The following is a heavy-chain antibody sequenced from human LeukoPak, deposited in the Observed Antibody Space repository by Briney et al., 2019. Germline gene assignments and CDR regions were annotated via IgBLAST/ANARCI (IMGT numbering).Heavy chain of an antibody. CDR1: GFTFSSYS. J-gene: IGHJ4*02. V-gene: IGHV3-21*01. Sequence: PGGSLRLSCAASGFTFSSYSMNWVRQAPGKGLEWVSSITSSSSYIYYADSVKGRFTISRDISKNTLHLQMNSLRPEDTAVYYCAKRRGSSYSIDSWGQGTLVTVSS. CDR3: AKRRGSSYSIDS. CDR2: ITSSSSYI. D-gene: IGHD3-10*01.